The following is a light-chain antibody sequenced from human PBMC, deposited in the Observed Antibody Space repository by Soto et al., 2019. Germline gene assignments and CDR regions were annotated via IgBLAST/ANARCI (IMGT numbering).Light chain of an antibody. CDR3: QQYNSYSVYT. V-gene: IGKV1-5*01. CDR2: DAS. Sequence: DIQMTQSPSTLSASVGDRVTITCRASQSITNWLAWYQQKPGKAPNLLICDASSLESGVPSRFSGSGSGTEFTLTISSLQPDDFATYYCQQYNSYSVYTFGQGTKLEIK. CDR1: QSITNW. J-gene: IGKJ2*01.